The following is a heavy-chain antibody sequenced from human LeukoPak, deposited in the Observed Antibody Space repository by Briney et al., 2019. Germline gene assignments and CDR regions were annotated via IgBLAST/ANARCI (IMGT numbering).Heavy chain of an antibody. CDR1: GGSISSYY. D-gene: IGHD3-22*01. CDR3: ARAYYYDSSGWPPFDP. Sequence: SETLSPTCTVSGGSISSYYWSWIRQPPGKGLEWIGYIYTSGSTNYNPSLKSRVTISVDTSKNQFSLKLSSVTAADTAVYYCARAYYYDSSGWPPFDPWGQGTLVTVSS. J-gene: IGHJ5*02. CDR2: IYTSGST. V-gene: IGHV4-4*09.